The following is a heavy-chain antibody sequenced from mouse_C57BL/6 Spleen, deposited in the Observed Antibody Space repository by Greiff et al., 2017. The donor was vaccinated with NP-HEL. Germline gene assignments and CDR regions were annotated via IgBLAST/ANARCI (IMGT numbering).Heavy chain of an antibody. CDR2: IYPGDGDT. D-gene: IGHD3-2*02. CDR1: GYAFSSSW. CDR3: ARDSSGYLAWFAY. Sequence: VQLQQSGPELVKPGASVKISCKASGYAFSSSWMNWVKQRPGKGLEWIGRIYPGDGDTNYNGKFKGKATLTADKSSSTAYMQLSSLTSGDSAVYFCARDSSGYLAWFAYWGQGTLVTVSA. J-gene: IGHJ3*01. V-gene: IGHV1-82*01.